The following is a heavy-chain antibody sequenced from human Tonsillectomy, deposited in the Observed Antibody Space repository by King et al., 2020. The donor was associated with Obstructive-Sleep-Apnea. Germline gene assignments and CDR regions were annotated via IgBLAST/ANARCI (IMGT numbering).Heavy chain of an antibody. CDR3: AGKTWRPSDYGKDV. V-gene: IGHV4-4*02. J-gene: IGHJ6*02. Sequence: VQLQESGPGLVKPSGTLSLTCAVSGGSISSTNWWSWVRQPPGTGLEWIGEINHSGSRNYNPTLKSRVTITVVKYKNQFSLKLSPVTAAHTAVYYCAGKTWRPSDYGKDVWGQGTTVTVSS. CDR1: GGSISSTNW. CDR2: INHSGSR. D-gene: IGHD5-24*01.